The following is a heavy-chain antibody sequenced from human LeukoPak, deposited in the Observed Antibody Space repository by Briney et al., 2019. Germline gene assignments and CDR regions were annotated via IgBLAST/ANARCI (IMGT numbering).Heavy chain of an antibody. D-gene: IGHD5-24*01. Sequence: SGGSLRLSCAASGFTFRSYWMHWARQVPGKGQEWVSRINSDGRSTMYADSVKGRFTVSRDNAKNTLFLQMNSVRAEDTAVYYCASLDGRKQDRIDYWGQGTLVTVSS. CDR2: INSDGRST. CDR3: ASLDGRKQDRIDY. CDR1: GFTFRSYW. V-gene: IGHV3-74*03. J-gene: IGHJ4*02.